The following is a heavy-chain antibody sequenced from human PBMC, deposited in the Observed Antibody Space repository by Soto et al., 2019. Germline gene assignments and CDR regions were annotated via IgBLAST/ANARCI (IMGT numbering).Heavy chain of an antibody. J-gene: IGHJ4*02. Sequence: GGSLRLSCAASGFTFSSYAMSWVRQAPGKGLEWVSAISGSGGSTYYADSVKGRFTISRDNSKNTLYLQMNSLRAEDTAVYYCASSRAYYYDSSGYPFDYWGQGTLVTVSS. CDR1: GFTFSSYA. CDR2: ISGSGGST. CDR3: ASSRAYYYDSSGYPFDY. V-gene: IGHV3-23*01. D-gene: IGHD3-22*01.